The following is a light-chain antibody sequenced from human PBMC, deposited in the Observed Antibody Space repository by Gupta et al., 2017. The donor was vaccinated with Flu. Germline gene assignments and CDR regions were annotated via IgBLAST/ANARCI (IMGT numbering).Light chain of an antibody. CDR2: GNY. CDR1: TSYIENNY. CDR3: GSWDSTLDVGV. Sequence: KVTISWSGSTSYIENNYVSWYQQVPGTAPKLLIYGNYERPSGIPDRFSAAKSGTSATLVIAGLQTGDEADYYCGSWDSTLDVGVFGGGTQVTVL. J-gene: IGLJ3*02. V-gene: IGLV1-51*02.